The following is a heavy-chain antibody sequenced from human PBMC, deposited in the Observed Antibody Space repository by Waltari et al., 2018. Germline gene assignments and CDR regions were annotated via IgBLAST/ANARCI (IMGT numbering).Heavy chain of an antibody. V-gene: IGHV1-69*01. J-gene: IGHJ4*02. CDR2: IIPIMETP. Sequence: QVQVVQSGAEMKKPGSSVTVSCHTSGGTFDSFAISWVRQAPGQGLEWVGGIIPIMETPNYAQKFQDRVTITADEPTKTAYMELSSMRSQDTAVYYCAIGISNSWYGDYWGQGTLVTVSS. CDR3: AIGISNSWYGDY. D-gene: IGHD6-13*01. CDR1: GGTFDSFA.